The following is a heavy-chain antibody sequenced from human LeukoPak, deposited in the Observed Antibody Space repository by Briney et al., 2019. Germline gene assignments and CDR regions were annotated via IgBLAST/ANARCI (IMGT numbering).Heavy chain of an antibody. D-gene: IGHD3-10*01. CDR1: GFTVSSNY. CDR3: AKVDYNSGSFFDY. Sequence: GGSLRLSCAASGFTVSSNYMSWVRRAPGKGLEWVSVIYSGSSTYYADSVRGRFTISRDNSKNTVYLQINSLRAEDTAVYYCAKVDYNSGSFFDYWGQGTLVTVSS. V-gene: IGHV3-53*01. J-gene: IGHJ4*02. CDR2: IYSGSST.